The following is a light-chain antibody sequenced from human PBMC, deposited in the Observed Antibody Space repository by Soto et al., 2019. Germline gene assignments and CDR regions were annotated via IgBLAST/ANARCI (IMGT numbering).Light chain of an antibody. CDR2: GAS. CDR3: QQNGGSPAT. Sequence: ELVFTKQTGTQFLSQGERATLPCRSSQSVSSSYVAWYQQKPSQAPRLLIYGASSRAVGIPDRCSGRGAGTYFTLTSSLQYHDYVAVYYWQQNGGSPATFGRGTKVDIK. J-gene: IGKJ4*01. CDR1: QSVSSSY. V-gene: IGKV3-20*01.